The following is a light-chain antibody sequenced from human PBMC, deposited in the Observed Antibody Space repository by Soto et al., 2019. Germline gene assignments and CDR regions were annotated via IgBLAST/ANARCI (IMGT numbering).Light chain of an antibody. CDR2: KAS. Sequence: DIQMTQSPSTLSASVGDRVTITCRASQSIDTWLAWYQQKPGKAPKILIYKASSLESGVPSRFSGSGSWTEFTLTISSLQPDDFATYYCQQYSIYSRTFGQGTKLEIK. V-gene: IGKV1-5*03. CDR3: QQYSIYSRT. J-gene: IGKJ2*01. CDR1: QSIDTW.